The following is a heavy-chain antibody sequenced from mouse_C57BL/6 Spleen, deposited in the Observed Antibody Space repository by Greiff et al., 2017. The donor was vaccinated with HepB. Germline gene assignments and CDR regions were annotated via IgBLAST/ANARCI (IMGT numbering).Heavy chain of an antibody. CDR1: GFSLTSYG. D-gene: IGHD2-2*01. V-gene: IGHV2-2*01. J-gene: IGHJ1*03. CDR3: ASMVTTGYFDV. Sequence: QVQLKESGPGLVQPSQSLSITCTVSGFSLTSYGVHWVRQSPGKGLEWLGVIWSGGSTDYNAAFISRLSISKDNSKSQVFFKMNGLQADDTAIYYCASMVTTGYFDVWGTGTTVTVSS. CDR2: IWSGGST.